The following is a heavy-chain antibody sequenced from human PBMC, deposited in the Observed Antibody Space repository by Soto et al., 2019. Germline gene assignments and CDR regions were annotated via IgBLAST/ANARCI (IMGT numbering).Heavy chain of an antibody. J-gene: IGHJ4*02. D-gene: IGHD4-4*01. CDR2: IIPMFGTA. V-gene: IGHV1-69*12. CDR1: GGTFSTYA. CDR3: AGGLQPSLRRINNGYSG. Sequence: QVQLVQSGAEVKKPESSVKVSCKAPGGTFSTYAISWVRQAPGQGLEWMGGIIPMFGTANYAQRFQDRVTIPADECTYTVYMGLSRLRSAHTAVYVCAGGLQPSLRRINNGYSGWGQGTLVNVSS.